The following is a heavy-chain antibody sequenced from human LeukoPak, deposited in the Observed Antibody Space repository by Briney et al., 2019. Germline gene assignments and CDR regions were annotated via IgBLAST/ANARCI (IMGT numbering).Heavy chain of an antibody. Sequence: SETLSLTCTVSGGCISSNHWSWIRQPPGKGLEWIGYIYYSGSTNYNPSLKSRVTISVDTSKNQFSLKLSSVTAADTAVYYCARGYCSGGSCPGGWFDPWGQGTLVTVSS. J-gene: IGHJ5*02. CDR1: GGCISSNH. D-gene: IGHD2-15*01. V-gene: IGHV4-59*01. CDR2: IYYSGST. CDR3: ARGYCSGGSCPGGWFDP.